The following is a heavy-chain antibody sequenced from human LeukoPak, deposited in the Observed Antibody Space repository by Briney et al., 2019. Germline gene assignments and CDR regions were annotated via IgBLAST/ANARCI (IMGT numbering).Heavy chain of an antibody. D-gene: IGHD3-3*01. J-gene: IGHJ4*02. CDR2: ISGSGGST. Sequence: GGSLRLSCAASGFTFSSYAMSWVRQAPGKGLQWVSAISGSGGSTYYADSVKGRFTISRDNSKNTLYLQMNSLRAEDTAVYYCAKATYYDFWSGYYLDYWGQGTLVTVSS. V-gene: IGHV3-23*01. CDR3: AKATYYDFWSGYYLDY. CDR1: GFTFSSYA.